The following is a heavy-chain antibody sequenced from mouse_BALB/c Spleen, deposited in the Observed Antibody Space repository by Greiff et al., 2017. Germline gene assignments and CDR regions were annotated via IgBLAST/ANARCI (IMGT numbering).Heavy chain of an antibody. CDR3: ARSAYYGTYYYAMDY. V-gene: IGHV5-17*02. J-gene: IGHJ4*01. CDR2: ISSGSSTI. CDR1: GFTFSSFG. Sequence: EVQVVESGGGLVQPGGSRKLSCAASGFTFSSFGMHWVRQAPEKGLEWVAYISSGSSTIYYADTVKGRFTISRDNPKNTLFLQMTSLRSEDTAMYYCARSAYYGTYYYAMDYWGQGTSVTVSS. D-gene: IGHD2-10*01.